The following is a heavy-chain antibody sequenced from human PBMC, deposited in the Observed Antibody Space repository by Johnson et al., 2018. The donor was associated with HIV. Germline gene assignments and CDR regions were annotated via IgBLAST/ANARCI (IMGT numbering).Heavy chain of an antibody. V-gene: IGHV3-33*06. CDR2: IWYDGSKK. Sequence: QMLLVESGGGVVRPGGSLRLPCAASGFTFDDYGMHWVRQAPGKGLEWVAIIWYDGSKKYYADSVKGRFTVSRYNSENTLYLQMNSLRAEDTAVYYCAKDLFTEREDDAFDIWGQGTMVTVSS. D-gene: IGHD1-26*01. J-gene: IGHJ3*02. CDR3: AKDLFTEREDDAFDI. CDR1: GFTFDDYG.